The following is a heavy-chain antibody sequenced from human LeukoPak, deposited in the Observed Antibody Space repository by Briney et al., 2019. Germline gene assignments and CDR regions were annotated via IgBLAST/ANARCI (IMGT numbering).Heavy chain of an antibody. V-gene: IGHV3-23*01. J-gene: IGHJ4*02. CDR2: ISGSGINT. D-gene: IGHD3-22*01. Sequence: GGSLRLACAASGFTFSSYAMSWVRQAPGKGLEWVSAISGSGINTYYADSVKGRFTISRDNSKNTLYLQMNSLRAEDTAAYFCAKAIVGVIATNYFDYWGQGTLVTVSS. CDR1: GFTFSSYA. CDR3: AKAIVGVIATNYFDY.